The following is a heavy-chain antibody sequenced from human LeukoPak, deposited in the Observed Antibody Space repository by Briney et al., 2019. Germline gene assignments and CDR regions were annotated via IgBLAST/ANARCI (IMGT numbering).Heavy chain of an antibody. CDR3: ARNLPYNYYGSGSYYTAIDY. D-gene: IGHD3-10*01. Sequence: GGSLRLSCAASGFTFSIYSMNWVRQAPGKGLEWVSSISSSSSYIYYADSVKGRFTISRDNAKNSLYLQMNSLRAEDTAVYYCARNLPYNYYGSGSYYTAIDYWGQGTLVTVSS. J-gene: IGHJ4*02. V-gene: IGHV3-21*01. CDR2: ISSSSSYI. CDR1: GFTFSIYS.